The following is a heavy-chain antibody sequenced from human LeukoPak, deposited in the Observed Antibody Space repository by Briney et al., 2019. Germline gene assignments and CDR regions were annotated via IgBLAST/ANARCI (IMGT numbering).Heavy chain of an antibody. J-gene: IGHJ1*01. V-gene: IGHV4-59*01. Sequence: PSETLSLTCTVSGGSISSYYWSWIRQPPGKGLEWIGYIYYSGSTNYNPSLKSRVTISVDTSKNQFFLKLSSVTAADTAVYYCAREGSIVGATPYFQHWGQGTLVTVSS. CDR1: GGSISSYY. CDR3: AREGSIVGATPYFQH. D-gene: IGHD1-26*01. CDR2: IYYSGST.